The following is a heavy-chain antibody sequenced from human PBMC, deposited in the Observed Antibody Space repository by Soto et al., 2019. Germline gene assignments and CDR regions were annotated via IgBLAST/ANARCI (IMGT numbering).Heavy chain of an antibody. Sequence: GGSLRLSCAASGFTFDDYAMHWVRQAPGKGLEWVSSISSSSSYIYYADSVKGRFTISRDNAKNSLYLQMNSLRAEDTAVYYCARDYYDILTGYPVFDYWGQGTLVTVSS. CDR2: ISSSSSYI. CDR1: GFTFDDYA. V-gene: IGHV3-21*01. CDR3: ARDYYDILTGYPVFDY. J-gene: IGHJ4*02. D-gene: IGHD3-9*01.